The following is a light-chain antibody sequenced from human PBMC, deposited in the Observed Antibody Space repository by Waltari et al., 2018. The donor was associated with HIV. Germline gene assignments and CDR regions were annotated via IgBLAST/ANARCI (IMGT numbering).Light chain of an antibody. CDR3: ATWDTNLIGVV. V-gene: IGLV1-51*01. Sequence: QSVLTQPPSVSATLGQTVNFSCSGSTSNIGNNYVSWYQQLPGTAPKLLIYENNVRPSWIPDRFSGSKSGTSATLGVTGLQTGDEADYYCATWDTNLIGVVFGGGTKLTVL. J-gene: IGLJ2*01. CDR1: TSNIGNNY. CDR2: ENN.